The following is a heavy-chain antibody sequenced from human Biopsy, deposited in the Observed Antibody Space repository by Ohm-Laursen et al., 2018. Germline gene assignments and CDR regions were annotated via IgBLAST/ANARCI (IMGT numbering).Heavy chain of an antibody. CDR2: ITWNSGSI. D-gene: IGHD2-21*02. CDR3: AKDLGQVTAAIGY. Sequence: SLRLSCVASGFTFDDYAMHWVRQAPGKGLEWVSGITWNSGSIGYADPVKGRFSIFRDNAKHSLYLQMNSLRAEDTALYYCAKDLGQVTAAIGYWGQGTLVTVSS. V-gene: IGHV3-9*01. CDR1: GFTFDDYA. J-gene: IGHJ4*02.